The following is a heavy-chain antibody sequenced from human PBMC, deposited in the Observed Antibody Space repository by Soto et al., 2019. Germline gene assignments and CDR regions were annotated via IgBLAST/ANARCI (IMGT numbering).Heavy chain of an antibody. V-gene: IGHV4-34*01. CDR2: INHSGST. D-gene: IGHD5-18*01. CDR1: GGSFSGYY. Sequence: AETLSLTCAVYGGSFSGYYWSWIRQPPGKGLEWIGEINHSGSTNYNPSLKSRVTISVDTSKNQFSLKLSSVTAADTAVYYCARGWESHQLWFRGNWFDPWGQGTLVTVSS. CDR3: ARGWESHQLWFRGNWFDP. J-gene: IGHJ5*02.